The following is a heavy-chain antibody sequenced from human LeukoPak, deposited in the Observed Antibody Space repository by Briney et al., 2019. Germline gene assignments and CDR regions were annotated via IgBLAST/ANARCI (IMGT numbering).Heavy chain of an antibody. Sequence: GGSLRLSCAASGFTFSSYAMSWVRQAPGKGLEWVSAISGSGGSTYYADSVKGRFTISRDNSKNTLYPQMNSLRAEDTAVYYCAKVSVQPGYSSGWSINWFDPWGQGTLVTVSS. V-gene: IGHV3-23*01. CDR2: ISGSGGST. J-gene: IGHJ5*02. D-gene: IGHD6-19*01. CDR3: AKVSVQPGYSSGWSINWFDP. CDR1: GFTFSSYA.